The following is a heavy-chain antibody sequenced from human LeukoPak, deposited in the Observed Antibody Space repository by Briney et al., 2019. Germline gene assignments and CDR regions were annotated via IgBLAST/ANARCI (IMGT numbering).Heavy chain of an antibody. CDR3: ARAGGGYCSSTSCPEDY. D-gene: IGHD2-2*01. CDR2: ISGSGGST. V-gene: IGHV3-23*01. J-gene: IGHJ4*02. CDR1: GFTFSSYA. Sequence: GGSLRLSCAASGFTFSSYAMSWVRQAPGKGLEWVSAISGSGGSTYYADSVKGRFTIPRDNSKNTLYLQMNSLRAEDTAVYYCARAGGGYCSSTSCPEDYWGQGTLVTVSS.